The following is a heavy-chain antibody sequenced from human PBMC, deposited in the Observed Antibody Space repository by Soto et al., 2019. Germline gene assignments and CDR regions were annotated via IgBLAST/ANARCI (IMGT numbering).Heavy chain of an antibody. CDR1: GGTFSIHA. D-gene: IGHD6-19*01. CDR2: IIPIFGTA. J-gene: IGHJ3*02. CDR3: ARDLSGYSSGWYVGYAFDI. Sequence: ASVKVSCKASGGTFSIHAISWVRQAPGQGLEWMGGIIPIFGTANYAQKFQGRVTITADESTSTAYMELSSLRSEDTAVYYCARDLSGYSSGWYVGYAFDIWGQGTMVTVSS. V-gene: IGHV1-69*13.